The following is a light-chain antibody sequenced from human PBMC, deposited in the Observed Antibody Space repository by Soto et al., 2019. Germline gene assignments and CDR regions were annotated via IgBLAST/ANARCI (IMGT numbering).Light chain of an antibody. V-gene: IGLV2-14*01. CDR3: LSYTASSTCV. J-gene: IGLJ1*01. CDR1: SSDIGAYNS. CDR2: QVS. Sequence: QSALTQPASVSGSPGQSITISCTGTSSDIGAYNSVSWYQQHPGKAPKLIVFQVSFRPSAVSDRFSGSKSDNTAPLTISGLQTEDEADYYCLSYTASSTCVFGTGTKVTV.